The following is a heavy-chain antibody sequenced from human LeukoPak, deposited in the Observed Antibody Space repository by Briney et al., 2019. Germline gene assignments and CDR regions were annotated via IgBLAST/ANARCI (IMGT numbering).Heavy chain of an antibody. CDR3: AGVVGLEVMNV. V-gene: IGHV3-74*01. CDR2: INSDGSST. Sequence: MWVSRINSDGSSTGYAASVKGRFTISRDNAKNTLHLQMNSLRSEETAVYYCAGVVGLEVMNVGGQGTRVVV. D-gene: IGHD3-3*01. J-gene: IGHJ6*01.